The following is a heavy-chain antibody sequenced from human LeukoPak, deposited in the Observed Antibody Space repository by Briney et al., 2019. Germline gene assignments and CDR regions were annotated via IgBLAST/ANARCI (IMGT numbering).Heavy chain of an antibody. CDR3: ARAPYRGGTGMDV. CDR2: ISSSSSTI. CDR1: GFTFSSYS. Sequence: PGGSLRLSCAASGFTFSSYSMNWVRQAPGKGLEWVSYISSSSSTIYYADSVKGRFTISRDNAKNSLYLQMNSLRAEDTAVYYCARAPYRGGTGMDVWGQGTTVTVSS. V-gene: IGHV3-48*01. J-gene: IGHJ6*02. D-gene: IGHD1-1*01.